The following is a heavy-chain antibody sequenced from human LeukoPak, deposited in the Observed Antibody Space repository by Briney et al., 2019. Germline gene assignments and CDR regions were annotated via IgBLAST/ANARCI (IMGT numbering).Heavy chain of an antibody. J-gene: IGHJ4*02. CDR2: IYYSGST. V-gene: IGHV4-39*07. Sequence: PSETLSLTCTVSGGSISSNNYYWGWIRQPPGKGLEWIGSIYYSGSTYYNPSLKSRVTISVDTSKNQFSLKLSSVTAADTAVYYCARGAPLRYFDWLSRRGLIAFDYWGQGTLVTVSS. CDR1: GGSISSNNYY. D-gene: IGHD3-9*01. CDR3: ARGAPLRYFDWLSRRGLIAFDY.